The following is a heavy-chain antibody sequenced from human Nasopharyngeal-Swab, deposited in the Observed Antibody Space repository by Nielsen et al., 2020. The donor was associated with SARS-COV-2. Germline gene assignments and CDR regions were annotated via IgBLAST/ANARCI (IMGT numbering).Heavy chain of an antibody. CDR3: ARDRRDSSGTHNWFDP. J-gene: IGHJ5*02. CDR1: GYTFTGYY. V-gene: IGHV1-2*04. D-gene: IGHD6-19*01. Sequence: APVKVSCKASGYTFTGYYMHWVRQAPGQGLEWMGWINPNSGGTNYAQKFQGWVTMTRDTSISTAYMELSRLRSDDTAVYYCARDRRDSSGTHNWFDPWGQGTLVTVSS. CDR2: INPNSGGT.